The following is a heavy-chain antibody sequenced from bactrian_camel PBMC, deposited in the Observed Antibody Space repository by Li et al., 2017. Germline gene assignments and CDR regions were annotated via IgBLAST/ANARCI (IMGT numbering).Heavy chain of an antibody. V-gene: IGHV3S26*01. D-gene: IGHD6*01. CDR1: VYTSSSYC. J-gene: IGHJ4*01. CDR3: AIGRCGSWWSGSDNV. CDR2: LDLEGVT. Sequence: HVQLVESGGGSVEAGGSLTLSCAPSVYTSSSYCMAWFRQAPGKEREGVAALDLEGVTTYADSVKGRFTISQDSAKNTVNLQMNSLKPEDSAMYYCAIGRCGSWWSGSDNVWGQGTQVTVS.